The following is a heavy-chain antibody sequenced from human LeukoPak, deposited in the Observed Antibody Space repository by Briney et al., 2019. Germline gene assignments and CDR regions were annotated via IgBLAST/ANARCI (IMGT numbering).Heavy chain of an antibody. CDR1: GGSISSYY. CDR2: IYYSGST. D-gene: IGHD3-22*01. CDR3: AREGRAYNSSGEKRVFDI. V-gene: IGHV4-59*01. Sequence: PSETLSLTCTVSGGSISSYYWSWIRQPPGKGLEWIGYIYYSGSTNYNPSLKSRVTISVDTSKNQFSLKLSSVTAADTAVYYCAREGRAYNSSGEKRVFDIWGQGTMVTASS. J-gene: IGHJ3*02.